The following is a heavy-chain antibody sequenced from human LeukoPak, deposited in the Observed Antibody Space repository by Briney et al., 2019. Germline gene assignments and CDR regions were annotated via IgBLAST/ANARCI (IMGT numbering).Heavy chain of an antibody. V-gene: IGHV3-21*06. Sequence: GGSLRLSCAASGFTFSNYWMSWVRQAPGKGLEWVSSIATSSDYIYYAGSLKGRFTISRDNAKNSLYLHMNSLRPDDTAVYYCARGRSITILRGVAISDGFDIWGQGTKATVS. J-gene: IGHJ3*02. CDR3: ARGRSITILRGVAISDGFDI. D-gene: IGHD3-10*01. CDR2: IATSSDYI. CDR1: GFTFSNYW.